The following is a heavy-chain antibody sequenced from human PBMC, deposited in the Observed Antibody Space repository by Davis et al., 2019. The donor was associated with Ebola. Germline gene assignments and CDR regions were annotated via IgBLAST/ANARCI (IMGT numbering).Heavy chain of an antibody. D-gene: IGHD3-16*01. CDR1: GFSLSSSGVG. CDR2: IYWDDDK. CDR3: VHSYAYN. Sequence: SGPTLVKPTQTLTLTCTFSGFSLSSSGVGVGWIRQPPGKALEWFALIYWDDDKRYSPSLKSRLTITKDTSKNQVVLTMANVDPVDTATYYCVHSYAYNWGQGTLVTVSS. J-gene: IGHJ4*02. V-gene: IGHV2-5*02.